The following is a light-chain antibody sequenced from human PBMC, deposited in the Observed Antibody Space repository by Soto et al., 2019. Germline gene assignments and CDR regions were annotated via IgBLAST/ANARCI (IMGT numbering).Light chain of an antibody. J-gene: IGLJ2*01. V-gene: IGLV2-14*01. CDR3: SSYTSSSTLEVI. CDR1: SSDVGGYNF. Sequence: QSALTQPASVSGSLGQSITISCTGSSSDVGGYNFVSWYQQYPGKAPKLTIYEVSNRPSGVSNRFSGSKSGNTASLTIFGLVAEDEADCYCSSYTSSSTLEVIFGGGTKLTVL. CDR2: EVS.